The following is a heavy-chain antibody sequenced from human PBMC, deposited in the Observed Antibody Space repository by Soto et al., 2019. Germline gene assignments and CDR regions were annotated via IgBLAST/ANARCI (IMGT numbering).Heavy chain of an antibody. CDR2: ISYDGSNK. Sequence: QVQLVESGGGVVQPGRSLRLSCAASGFTFSSYGMHWVRQAPGKGLEWVAVISYDGSNKYYADSVKGRFTISRDNSKNTLYLQMNRLRAEDTAVYYCAKGPSYYDSSGPDYWGQGTLVTVSS. D-gene: IGHD3-22*01. CDR1: GFTFSSYG. V-gene: IGHV3-30*18. CDR3: AKGPSYYDSSGPDY. J-gene: IGHJ4*02.